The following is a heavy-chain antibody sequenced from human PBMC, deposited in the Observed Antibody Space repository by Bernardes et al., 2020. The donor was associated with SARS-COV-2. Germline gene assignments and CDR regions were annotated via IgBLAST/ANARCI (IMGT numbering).Heavy chain of an antibody. D-gene: IGHD5-18*01. CDR1: GFTFSRYG. V-gene: IGHV3-33*01. Sequence: GSLSLSCAASGFTFSRYGMHWVRPAPGKGLEWVAVIWYDGSNKYYADSVKGRFTISRDNSKNTLYLQMNSLRAEDTAVYYCARSAMVSWYFDLWGRGTLVTVSS. J-gene: IGHJ2*01. CDR3: ARSAMVSWYFDL. CDR2: IWYDGSNK.